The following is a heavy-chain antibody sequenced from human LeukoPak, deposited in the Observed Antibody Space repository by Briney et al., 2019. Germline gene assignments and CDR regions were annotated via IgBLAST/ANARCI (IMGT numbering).Heavy chain of an antibody. J-gene: IGHJ6*03. CDR3: ARGQNYDFWSGYYSWSGDYYYYMDV. CDR2: INPNSGGT. D-gene: IGHD3-3*01. Sequence: GASVKVSCKASGYTFTGYYMHWVRQAPGQGLEWMGWINPNSGGTNYAQKFQGRVTMTRDTSISTAYMELSRLRSDDTAVYYCARGQNYDFWSGYYSWSGDYYYYMDVWGKGTTVTVSS. V-gene: IGHV1-2*02. CDR1: GYTFTGYY.